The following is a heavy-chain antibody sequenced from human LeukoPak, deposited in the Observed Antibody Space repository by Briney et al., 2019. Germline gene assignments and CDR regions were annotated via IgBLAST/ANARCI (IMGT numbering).Heavy chain of an antibody. CDR3: ARVQVLGTYDWFDP. V-gene: IGHV3-74*01. Sequence: QTGGSLRLSCAASEFIFSNYWMHWVRQAPGKGLVWVSRINSDGSFTNYADSVKGRFTISRDNAKNTLYLQMNSLRAEDTAIYYCARVQVLGTYDWFDPWGQGTLVTVSS. CDR1: EFIFSNYW. J-gene: IGHJ5*02. D-gene: IGHD4/OR15-4a*01. CDR2: INSDGSFT.